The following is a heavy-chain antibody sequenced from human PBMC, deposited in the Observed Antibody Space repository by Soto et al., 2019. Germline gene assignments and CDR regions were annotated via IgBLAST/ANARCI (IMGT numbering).Heavy chain of an antibody. J-gene: IGHJ6*03. CDR3: ARRGGGYGSAYYMDV. CDR1: GFTFSSYS. Sequence: PGGSLRLSCAASGFTFSSYSMNWVRQAPGKGLEWVSYISSSSSTIYYADSVKGRFTISRDNAKNSLYLQMNSLRAEDTAVYYCARRGGGYGSAYYMDVWGKGTKVTVSS. D-gene: IGHD3-10*01. CDR2: ISSSSSTI. V-gene: IGHV3-48*01.